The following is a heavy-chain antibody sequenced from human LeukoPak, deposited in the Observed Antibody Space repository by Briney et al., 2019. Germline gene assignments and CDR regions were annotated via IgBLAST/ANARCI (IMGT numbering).Heavy chain of an antibody. Sequence: SGTLSLTCAVSGGSISSSNWWSWVRQPPGKGLEWIGEIYHSGSTNYNPSLKSRVTISVDKSKNQFSLKLSSVTAADTAVYFCARGRVSSSTWYSTYYYFFYMDFWGKGTTVTVSS. V-gene: IGHV4-4*02. CDR3: ARGRVSSSTWYSTYYYFFYMDF. J-gene: IGHJ6*03. CDR1: GGSISSSNW. D-gene: IGHD4-11*01. CDR2: IYHSGST.